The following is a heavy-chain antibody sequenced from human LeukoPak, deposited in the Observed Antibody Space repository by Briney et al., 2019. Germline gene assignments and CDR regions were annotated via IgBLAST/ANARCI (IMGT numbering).Heavy chain of an antibody. D-gene: IGHD3-22*01. CDR2: IYSGGST. J-gene: IGHJ4*02. CDR1: GFTVSSNH. Sequence: GGSLRLSCAASGFTVSSNHMSWVRQAPGKGLEWVSVIYSGGSTYYADSVKGRFTISRDNSKNTLYLQMNSLRAEDTAVYYCARHHSGYYDSSGYYMFDYWGQGTLVTVSS. CDR3: ARHHSGYYDSSGYYMFDY. V-gene: IGHV3-66*04.